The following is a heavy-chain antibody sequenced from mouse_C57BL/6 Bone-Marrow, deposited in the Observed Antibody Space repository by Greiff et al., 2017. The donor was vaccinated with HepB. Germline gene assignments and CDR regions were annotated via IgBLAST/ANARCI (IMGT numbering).Heavy chain of an antibody. D-gene: IGHD1-1*01. CDR1: GYTFTTYP. CDR3: ARGIWDYYYGSSYYFVY. J-gene: IGHJ2*01. CDR2: FHPYNDDT. V-gene: IGHV1-47*01. Sequence: QVQLQQSGAELVKPGASVKMSCKASGYTFTTYPIEWMKQNHGKSLEWIGNFHPYNDDTKYNEKFKGKATLTVEKSSSTVYLELSRLTSDDSAVYYCARGIWDYYYGSSYYFVYWGQGTTLTVSS.